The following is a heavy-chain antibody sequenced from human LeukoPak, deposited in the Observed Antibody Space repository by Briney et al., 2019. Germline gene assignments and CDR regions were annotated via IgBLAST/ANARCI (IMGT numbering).Heavy chain of an antibody. CDR2: INNDGSIT. D-gene: IGHD1/OR15-1a*01. Sequence: GGSLRLSCAASEFTISRYWMHWVRQAPGKGLVWVSNINNDGSITTYADSVKGRFTISRDNVKNTLFLQMNSLGAEDTALYYCARGWNTTPRSGFDIWGLGTMVTVSS. CDR1: EFTISRYW. J-gene: IGHJ3*02. CDR3: ARGWNTTPRSGFDI. V-gene: IGHV3-74*01.